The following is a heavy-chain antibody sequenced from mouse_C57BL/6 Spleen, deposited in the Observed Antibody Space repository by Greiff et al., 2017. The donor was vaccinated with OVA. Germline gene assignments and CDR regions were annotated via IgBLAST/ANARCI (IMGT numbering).Heavy chain of an antibody. CDR3: ARGRLDWYFDV. V-gene: IGHV3-6*01. Sequence: EVKVEESGPGLVKPSQSLSLTCSVTGYSITSGYYWNWIRQFPGNKLEWMGYISYDGSNNYNPSLKNRISITRDTSKNQFFLKLNSVTTEDTATYYCARGRLDWYFDVWGTGTTVTVSS. CDR1: GYSITSGYY. J-gene: IGHJ1*03. CDR2: ISYDGSN.